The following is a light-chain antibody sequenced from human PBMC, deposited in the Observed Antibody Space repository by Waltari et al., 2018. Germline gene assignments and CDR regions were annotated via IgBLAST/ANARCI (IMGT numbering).Light chain of an antibody. Sequence: QSALTQPASVSGTPGESITISCAGTNTDIGAFNFVSWYRQFPGEAPQLIIYDVSHRPAGISGRFSGSKSGNTASLTISGLQAEDDADYYCNSYSSVSTHVFGSGTKVTVL. CDR1: NTDIGAFNF. CDR2: DVS. J-gene: IGLJ1*01. V-gene: IGLV2-14*03. CDR3: NSYSSVSTHV.